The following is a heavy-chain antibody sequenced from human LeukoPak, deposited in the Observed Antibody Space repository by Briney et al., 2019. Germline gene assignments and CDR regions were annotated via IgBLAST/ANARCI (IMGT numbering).Heavy chain of an antibody. D-gene: IGHD6-19*01. CDR3: ARGGHPQWLRGPNYFDY. Sequence: ASVKVSCKASGYTFTNYAMNWVRQAPGQGLEWMGWISAYNGNTNYAQKLQGRVTMTTDTSTSTAYMELRSLRSDDTAVYYCARGGHPQWLRGPNYFDYWGQGTLVTVSS. V-gene: IGHV1-18*01. J-gene: IGHJ4*02. CDR1: GYTFTNYA. CDR2: ISAYNGNT.